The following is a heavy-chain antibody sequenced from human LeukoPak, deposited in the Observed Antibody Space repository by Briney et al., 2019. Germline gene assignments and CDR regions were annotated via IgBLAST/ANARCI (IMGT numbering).Heavy chain of an antibody. CDR1: GFIIGNEA. J-gene: IGHJ4*02. Sequence: GGSPTLSCAASGFIIGNEAISWVRQAPGKGLEWVSVIYSGGTTNYADSVKGRFTISRDNSKNMLYLQMNSLRAEDTALYYCARASLYTYGYNYWGQGTLVTVSS. CDR3: ARASLYTYGYNY. V-gene: IGHV3-66*01. D-gene: IGHD5-18*01. CDR2: IYSGGTT.